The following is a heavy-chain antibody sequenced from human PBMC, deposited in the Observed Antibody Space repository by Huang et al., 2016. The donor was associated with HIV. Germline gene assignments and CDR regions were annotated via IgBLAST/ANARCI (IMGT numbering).Heavy chain of an antibody. Sequence: EVQLVQSGAEVKNPGQSLKISCEGSGYTFTSNWIGWVRQKPGKGLEGMGRLQHDYSDNTSSPPYQGQVTLSADKSITSAYLQLNNLEASDTATYYCARLAIHCDDGVCHTESYFDIWGQGTLVTVSS. CDR1: GYTFTSNW. CDR2: LQHDYSDN. V-gene: IGHV5-51*03. D-gene: IGHD2-8*02. J-gene: IGHJ4*02. CDR3: ARLAIHCDDGVCHTESYFDI.